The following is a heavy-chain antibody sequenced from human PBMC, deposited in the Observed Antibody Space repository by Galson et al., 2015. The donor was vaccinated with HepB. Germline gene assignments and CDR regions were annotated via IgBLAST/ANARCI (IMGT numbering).Heavy chain of an antibody. CDR2: LRYDESYK. CDR3: AKDRGYSGNYYVDS. Sequence: SLRLSCAASGFSLSNYGMHWVRQAPGKGLEWVAFLRYDESYKYYADSVKGRFTISRDNSKNTLYVQMSSLRAEDTAVYYCAKDRGYSGNYYVDSWGQGTLVTVSS. CDR1: GFSLSNYG. J-gene: IGHJ4*02. D-gene: IGHD5-12*01. V-gene: IGHV3-30*02.